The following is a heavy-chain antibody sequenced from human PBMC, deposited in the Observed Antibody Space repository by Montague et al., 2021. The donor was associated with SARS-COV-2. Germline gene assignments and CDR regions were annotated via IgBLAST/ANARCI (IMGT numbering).Heavy chain of an antibody. CDR2: LYYNGMT. Sequence: TLSLTCSVSGGSITSGGYYWTWIRQRPGGDLEWLGCLYYNGMTHYSPSLKSRASFSLDTSKNQFSLKLTSATATDSALYFCVSSLPGNQFQFDYWGQGALVTVSS. CDR1: GGSITSGGYY. CDR3: VSSLPGNQFQFDY. D-gene: IGHD1-14*01. V-gene: IGHV4-31*03. J-gene: IGHJ4*02.